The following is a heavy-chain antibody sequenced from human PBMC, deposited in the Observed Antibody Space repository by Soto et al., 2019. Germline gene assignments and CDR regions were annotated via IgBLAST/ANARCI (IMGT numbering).Heavy chain of an antibody. CDR1: GFTFSAYS. CDR3: VKGEYYYDSSGYYPFDY. V-gene: IGHV3-48*01. J-gene: IGHJ4*02. D-gene: IGHD3-22*01. CDR2: IISSSSTI. Sequence: GGSLRLSCAASGFTFSAYSMNWVRQAPGKGLEWVSYIISSSSTIYYADSVKGRFTISRDNSKNTQYLQMSSLRADDTAVYYCVKGEYYYDSSGYYPFDYWGQGTLVTVSS.